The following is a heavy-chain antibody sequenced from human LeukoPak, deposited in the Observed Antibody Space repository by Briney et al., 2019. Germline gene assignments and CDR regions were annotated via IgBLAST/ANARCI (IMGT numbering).Heavy chain of an antibody. J-gene: IGHJ4*02. CDR2: ISGSGGTT. CDR1: GFTFSSYS. D-gene: IGHD4-11*01. CDR3: AKSPMRTYSGPKTDY. Sequence: PGGSLRLSCAASGFTFSSYSMTWARQAPGKGLEWVSVISGSGGTTYYADSVQGRFTISRDNSKSMLYLQMNSLRAEDTAVYYCAKSPMRTYSGPKTDYWGQGTLVTVSS. V-gene: IGHV3-23*01.